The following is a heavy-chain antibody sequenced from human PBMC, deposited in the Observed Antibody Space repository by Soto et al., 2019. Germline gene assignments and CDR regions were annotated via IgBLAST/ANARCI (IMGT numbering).Heavy chain of an antibody. Sequence: ASVKVSCKASGYTFTSYGISWVRQAPGQGLEWMGWISAYNGNTNYAQKLQGRVTMTTDTSTSTAYMELRSLRSDDTAVYYCARAGSYYDSSGYYGSGLYYFDYWGQGTLVTVSS. J-gene: IGHJ4*02. V-gene: IGHV1-18*01. CDR1: GYTFTSYG. D-gene: IGHD3-22*01. CDR2: ISAYNGNT. CDR3: ARAGSYYDSSGYYGSGLYYFDY.